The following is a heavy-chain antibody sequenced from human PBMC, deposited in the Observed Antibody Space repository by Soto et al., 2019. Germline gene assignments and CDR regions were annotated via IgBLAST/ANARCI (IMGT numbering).Heavy chain of an antibody. CDR2: TSYDGSNK. V-gene: IGHV3-30*18. D-gene: IGHD3-16*01. J-gene: IGHJ2*01. CDR3: VKGATGGPRGYFDL. CDR1: GFTFNTYC. Sequence: QVQLVESGGGVVQPGRSLRLSCAASGFTFNTYCMHWVRQAPGKGLEWVAVTSYDGSNKYYADSVKGRFTISRDNAKNTLYVEMNSLRAGDTGVYYCVKGATGGPRGYFDLWGRGTLVTVSS.